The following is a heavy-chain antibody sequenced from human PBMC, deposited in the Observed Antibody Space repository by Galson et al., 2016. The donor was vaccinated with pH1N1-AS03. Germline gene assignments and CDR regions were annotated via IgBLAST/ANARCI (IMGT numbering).Heavy chain of an antibody. CDR3: ARYGSSPWFDP. CDR2: IKEDGSEK. V-gene: IGHV3-7*01. CDR1: GFTFGSYW. D-gene: IGHD6-6*01. J-gene: IGHJ5*02. Sequence: SLRLSCAASGFTFGSYWMSWVRQAPGKGLEWVANIKEDGSEKSYVDSVKGRFTISRDNSKNSLYLQMNSLRVEDTALYYCARYGSSPWFDPWGQGTLDTVSS.